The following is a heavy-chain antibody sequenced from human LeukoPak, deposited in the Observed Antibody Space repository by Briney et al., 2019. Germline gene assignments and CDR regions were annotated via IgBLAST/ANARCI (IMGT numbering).Heavy chain of an antibody. J-gene: IGHJ4*02. Sequence: SETLSLTCIVSGGSISSYYWSWIRQPPGKGLEWIGYIYYSGSTNYNPSLKSRVTISVDTSKNQFSLKLSSVTAADTAVYYCARQWYGVEGATTWGQSDYFDYWGQGTLVTVSS. V-gene: IGHV4-59*08. CDR1: GGSISSYY. CDR2: IYYSGST. CDR3: ARQWYGVEGATTWGQSDYFDY. D-gene: IGHD1-26*01.